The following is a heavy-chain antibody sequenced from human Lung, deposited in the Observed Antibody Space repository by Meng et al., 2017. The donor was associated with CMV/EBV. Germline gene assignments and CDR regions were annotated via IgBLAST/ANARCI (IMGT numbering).Heavy chain of an antibody. CDR2: ITGRGGTT. CDR3: AKGPHYSSYFPTIPFFDD. V-gene: IGHV3-23*01. Sequence: GGSLRLSXAVSGFTFSNYAMSWVRQAPGKGLEWVSCITGRGGTTYYADYVKGRFTISRDSSKNSLYLQMNSLRAEDTAVYYCAKGPHYSSYFPTIPFFDDWGQGALVTVSS. J-gene: IGHJ4*02. D-gene: IGHD4-11*01. CDR1: GFTFSNYA.